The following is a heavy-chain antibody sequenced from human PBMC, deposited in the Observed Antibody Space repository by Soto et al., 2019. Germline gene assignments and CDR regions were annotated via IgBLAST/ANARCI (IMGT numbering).Heavy chain of an antibody. CDR1: GFTFSGYG. Sequence: QVQLVESGGGVVQPGRSLRLSCAASGFTFSGYGMHWVRQAPGKGLEWVAITRHDGSNTYYADCVRGRFTISRDNSKQTLYLQMDSLRAEDTAVYYCARDGVGATTFFGYFDYWGQGTLVTVSS. V-gene: IGHV3-33*01. J-gene: IGHJ4*02. CDR2: TRHDGSNT. D-gene: IGHD1-26*01. CDR3: ARDGVGATTFFGYFDY.